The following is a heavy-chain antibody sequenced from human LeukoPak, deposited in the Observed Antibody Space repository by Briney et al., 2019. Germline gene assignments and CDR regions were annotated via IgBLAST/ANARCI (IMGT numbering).Heavy chain of an antibody. CDR1: GGSISSKY. Sequence: SETLSLTCTVSGGSISSKYWSWIRQPPGKGLEWIGLLYYTGTTNYNSSLKGRATISADTSKKYFSLKLTSVTAADTAVYYCASGYYYFMDVWGKGTTVTVSS. CDR3: ASGYYYFMDV. CDR2: LYYTGTT. D-gene: IGHD6-13*01. V-gene: IGHV4-59*01. J-gene: IGHJ6*03.